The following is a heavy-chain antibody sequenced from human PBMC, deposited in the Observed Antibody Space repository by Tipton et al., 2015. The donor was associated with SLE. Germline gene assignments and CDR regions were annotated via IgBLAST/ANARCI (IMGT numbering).Heavy chain of an antibody. Sequence: LRLSCTVSGGSISSGAYYWSWIRQLPGKGLEWIGHIYYSGSTHYNPSLKSPFTISIDTSKNQFSLMLSSVTAADTAAYYCARGGDSNSPFGYWGRGTLVAVSS. J-gene: IGHJ4*01. CDR1: GGSISSGAYY. CDR3: ARGGDSNSPFGY. D-gene: IGHD6-6*01. CDR2: IYYSGST. V-gene: IGHV4-31*02.